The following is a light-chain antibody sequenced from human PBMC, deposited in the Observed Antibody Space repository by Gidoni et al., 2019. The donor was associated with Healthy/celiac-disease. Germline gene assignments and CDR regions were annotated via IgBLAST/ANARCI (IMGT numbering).Light chain of an antibody. CDR1: SSNIGSNY. CDR2: RNN. CDR3: AAWDDSLSGVV. Sequence: QSVLTQPPSASGTPGQGVTISCSGSSSNIGSNYVYWYQQFPGTAPKLLIYRNNQRPSGVPDRFSGSKSGTSASLAISGLRSEDEADYYCAAWDDSLSGVVFGGGTKLTVL. V-gene: IGLV1-47*01. J-gene: IGLJ2*01.